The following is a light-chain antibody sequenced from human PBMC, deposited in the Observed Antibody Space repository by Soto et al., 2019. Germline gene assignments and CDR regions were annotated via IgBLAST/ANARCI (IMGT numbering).Light chain of an antibody. CDR1: QGISSA. V-gene: IGKV1-13*02. J-gene: IGKJ4*01. CDR2: KAS. Sequence: ATQSTQSPSSLSASVGDRDTITCRASQGISSALAWYQQKPGKAPNLLIYKASRLETGVPSRFSGSGSGTEFTLTISFRQPDDFATYYCQQYNSYSPLTFGGGTKVDIK. CDR3: QQYNSYSPLT.